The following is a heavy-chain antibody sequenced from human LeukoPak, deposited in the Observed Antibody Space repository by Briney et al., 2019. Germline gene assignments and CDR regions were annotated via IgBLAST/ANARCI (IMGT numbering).Heavy chain of an antibody. V-gene: IGHV4-59*01. CDR2: IYYSGTT. J-gene: IGHJ4*02. D-gene: IGHD6-13*01. CDR3: ARGVYIAAAQYAY. CDR1: GGSISSYY. Sequence: SETLSLTCTVFGGSISSYYWSWIRQPPGKGLEWIGYIYYSGTTNYDPSLKSRVTISVDTSKNQFSLKLSSVTAADTAVYYCARGVYIAAAQYAYWGQGTLVTVSS.